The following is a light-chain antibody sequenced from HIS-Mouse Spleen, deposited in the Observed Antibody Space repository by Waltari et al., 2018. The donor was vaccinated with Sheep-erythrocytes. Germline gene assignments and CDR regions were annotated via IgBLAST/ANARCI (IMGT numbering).Light chain of an antibody. CDR1: SSDVGSYNL. J-gene: IGLJ3*02. Sequence: QSALTQPASVSGSPGQSITISCTGTSSDVGSYNLVSWYHQHPGKAPKLMIYEGSTRPSGVSNRFSGSKSGNTASLTISGLQAEDEADYYCCSYAGSSTPWVFGGGTKLTVL. CDR3: CSYAGSSTPWV. CDR2: EGS. V-gene: IGLV2-23*01.